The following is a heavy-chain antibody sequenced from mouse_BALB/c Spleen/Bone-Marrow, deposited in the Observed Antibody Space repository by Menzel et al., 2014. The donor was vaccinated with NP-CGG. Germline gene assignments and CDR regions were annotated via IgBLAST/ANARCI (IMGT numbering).Heavy chain of an antibody. D-gene: IGHD1-1*01. J-gene: IGHJ3*01. V-gene: IGHV1-26*01. CDR1: GYSFAGYT. CDR3: AREGYGSSYGFAY. Sequence: VQLKDSGPELVKPGASMKISCKASGYSFAGYTMNWVKQSHGKNLGWIGLINPYNGGSSYNQKFKGKATLTVDKSSSTAYMELLSLTSEDSAVYYCAREGYGSSYGFAYWGQGTLVTVSA. CDR2: INPYNGGS.